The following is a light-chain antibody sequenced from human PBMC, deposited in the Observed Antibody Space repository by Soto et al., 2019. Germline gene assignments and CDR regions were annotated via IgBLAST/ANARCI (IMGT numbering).Light chain of an antibody. Sequence: DIQMTQSPSSLSASVGERVTITCRASQDVGNNLGWYQQKPGNAPRRLIYAASSLQSGVPSRFSGSGSGTDFTLTISNLQPEDFATYFCQQSYSTPLTFGGGTKVDI. CDR2: AAS. J-gene: IGKJ4*01. CDR3: QQSYSTPLT. CDR1: QDVGNN. V-gene: IGKV1-39*01.